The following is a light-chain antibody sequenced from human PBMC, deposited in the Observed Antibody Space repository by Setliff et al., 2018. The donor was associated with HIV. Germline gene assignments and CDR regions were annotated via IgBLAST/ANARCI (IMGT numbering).Light chain of an antibody. V-gene: IGLV3-21*04. Sequence: SYELTQPPSVSVAPGRTATMTCGGIRIGSKSVHWYQQRPGQAPVLVIHHDSVRPSGIPERFSGSNSGNPDTLTISRVEAGDEAGYYCQVWDNRDERPVFGGGTQLTVL. CDR3: QVWDNRDERPV. J-gene: IGLJ3*02. CDR1: RIGSKS. CDR2: HDS.